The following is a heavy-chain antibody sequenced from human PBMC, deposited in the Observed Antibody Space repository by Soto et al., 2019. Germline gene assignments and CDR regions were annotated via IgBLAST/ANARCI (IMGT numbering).Heavy chain of an antibody. V-gene: IGHV3-30*18. D-gene: IGHD3-16*02. CDR3: AKDGNRRITFGGVNVSYYGMDV. J-gene: IGHJ6*02. CDR1: GFTFSSYG. CDR2: ISYDGSNK. Sequence: QVQLVESGGGVVQPGRSLRLSCAASGFTFSSYGMHWVRQAPGKGLEWVAVISYDGSNKYYADSVKGRFTISRDNSKNTLYLQMNSLRAEDTAVYYCAKDGNRRITFGGVNVSYYGMDVWGQGTTVTVSS.